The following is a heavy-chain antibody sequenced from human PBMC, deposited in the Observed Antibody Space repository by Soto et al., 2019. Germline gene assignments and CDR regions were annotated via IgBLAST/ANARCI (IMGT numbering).Heavy chain of an antibody. V-gene: IGHV1-69*01. CDR2: TIPMFATA. CDR3: ARGLFGQQWLVGFDT. Sequence: QGQLVQAGAEVKKPGSSVKVSCTASGGTFSNYIFSWVRQAPGQGLEWMGGTIPMFATAQYAQKLQGRVTITADESTSTVYMDLTSLRSDDTAVYYCARGLFGQQWLVGFDTWGQGTLVTVSS. J-gene: IGHJ4*02. D-gene: IGHD3-22*01. CDR1: GGTFSNYI.